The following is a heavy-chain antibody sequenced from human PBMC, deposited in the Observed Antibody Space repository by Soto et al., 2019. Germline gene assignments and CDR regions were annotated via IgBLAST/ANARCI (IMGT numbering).Heavy chain of an antibody. J-gene: IGHJ6*02. CDR3: ARDECSSSSRCYYYYGMDV. CDR2: IWYDGSNK. V-gene: IGHV3-33*01. CDR1: GFTFSSYG. D-gene: IGHD6-13*01. Sequence: LRLSCAASGFTFSSYGMHWVRQAPGKGLEWVAVIWYDGSNKYYADSVRGRFTISRDNSKNTLYLQMNSLRAEDTAVYYCARDECSSSSRCYYYYGMDVWGQGTTVTVSS.